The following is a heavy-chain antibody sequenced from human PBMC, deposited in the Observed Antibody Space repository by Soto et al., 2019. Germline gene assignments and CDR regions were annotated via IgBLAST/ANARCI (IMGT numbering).Heavy chain of an antibody. V-gene: IGHV3-23*01. CDR3: ANPPPIGGYDALDI. CDR1: GFTFSSYA. CDR2: ISGSGGST. J-gene: IGHJ3*02. Sequence: PVGSLRLSCAASGFTFSSYAVSWVRQAPGKGLEWVSAISGSGGSTYYADSVKGRFTISRDNSKNTLYLQMNSLRAEDTAVYYCANPPPIGGYDALDIWGQGTMVTVSS. D-gene: IGHD3-16*01.